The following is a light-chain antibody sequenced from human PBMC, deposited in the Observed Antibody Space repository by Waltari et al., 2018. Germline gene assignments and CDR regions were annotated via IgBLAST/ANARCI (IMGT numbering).Light chain of an antibody. CDR1: SSDVGCYSL. V-gene: IGLV2-14*02. CDR3: SSYTSSHTGV. Sequence: QSALTQPASVSGSPGQSITISCPGTSSDVGCYSLVSWYQQHPGKVPKLMIYDVNKRPSGVSNRFSGSKSGNTASLTISGLQAEDEGDYYCSSYTSSHTGVFGGGTKLTVL. CDR2: DVN. J-gene: IGLJ3*02.